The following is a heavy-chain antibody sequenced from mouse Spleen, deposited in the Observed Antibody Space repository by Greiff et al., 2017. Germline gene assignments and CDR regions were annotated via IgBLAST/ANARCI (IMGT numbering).Heavy chain of an antibody. D-gene: IGHD2-1*01. CDR1: GYTFTSYW. CDR3: TSYGNYVGYFDY. V-gene: IGHV1-55*01. J-gene: IGHJ2*01. CDR2: IYPGSGST. Sequence: QVQLQQPGAELVKPGASVKMSCKASGYTFTSYWITWVKQRPGQGLEWIGDIYPGSGSTNYNEKFKSKATLTVDTSSSTAYMQLSSLTSEDSAVYYCTSYGNYVGYFDYWGQGTTLTVSS.